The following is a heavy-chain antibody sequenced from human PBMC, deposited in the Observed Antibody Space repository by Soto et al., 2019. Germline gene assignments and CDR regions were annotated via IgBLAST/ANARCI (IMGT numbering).Heavy chain of an antibody. Sequence: QVQLQESGPGLVKPSQTLSLTCTVSGGSISSGDYYWSWIRQPPGKGLEWIGYIYYSGSTYYNPSLKTRVTIAVDTSKNQFSLKLSSVTAADTAWYYCARQHGYSGLSRFDPWGQGTLVTVSS. CDR2: IYYSGST. V-gene: IGHV4-30-4*01. J-gene: IGHJ5*02. D-gene: IGHD5-12*01. CDR3: ARQHGYSGLSRFDP. CDR1: GGSISSGDYY.